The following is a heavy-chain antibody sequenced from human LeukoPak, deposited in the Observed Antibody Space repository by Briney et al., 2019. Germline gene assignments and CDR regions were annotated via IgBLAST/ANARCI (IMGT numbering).Heavy chain of an antibody. J-gene: IGHJ3*02. V-gene: IGHV3-48*03. CDR2: ISSRGSTI. CDR3: ARVGWVLRYAFDI. Sequence: GGSLRLSCEASGFSLSSYEMNWVRQAPGKGLEWVSHISSRGSTIYYADSVKGRFTISRDNAKNSLYLQMNNLRAEDTAVYYCARVGWVLRYAFDIWGQGTMVTVSS. CDR1: GFSLSSYE. D-gene: IGHD3-16*01.